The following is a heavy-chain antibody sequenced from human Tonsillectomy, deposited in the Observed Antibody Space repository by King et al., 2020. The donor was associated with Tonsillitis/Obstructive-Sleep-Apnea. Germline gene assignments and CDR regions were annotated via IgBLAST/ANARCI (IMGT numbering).Heavy chain of an antibody. J-gene: IGHJ4*02. V-gene: IGHV4-59*01. CDR3: ARAPRISSGYYFHFDY. Sequence: QLQESGPGLVKPSETLSLTCTVSGGSISSYYWSWIRQPPGKGLEWMGYIDYSGSTNYNPSLKSRVTISVDTSKNQFSLQLSSVTAADTAVYYCARAPRISSGYYFHFDYWGQGTLVTVSS. D-gene: IGHD3-22*01. CDR2: IDYSGST. CDR1: GGSISSYY.